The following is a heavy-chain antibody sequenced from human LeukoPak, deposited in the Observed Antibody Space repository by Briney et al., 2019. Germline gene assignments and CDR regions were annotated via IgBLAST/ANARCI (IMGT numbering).Heavy chain of an antibody. CDR2: IGDSGATT. CDR1: GFTLSSYA. V-gene: IGHV3-23*01. J-gene: IGHJ4*02. CDR3: ASFHYYGSGAYYLSY. D-gene: IGHD3-10*01. Sequence: GGSLRLSCAASGFTLSSYAMTWVRQAPGKGLEWVSDIGDSGATTYYADSVKGRFTISRDNSKNTLYLQMSSLRAEDAAVYFCASFHYYGSGAYYLSYWGQGTLVTVSS.